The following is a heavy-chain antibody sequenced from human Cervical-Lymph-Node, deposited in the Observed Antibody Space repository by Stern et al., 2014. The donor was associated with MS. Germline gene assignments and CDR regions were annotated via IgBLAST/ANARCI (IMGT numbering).Heavy chain of an antibody. CDR3: AKVYGSGPFDY. J-gene: IGHJ4*02. CDR1: GFTFSSYA. CDR2: ISGSDGST. Sequence: EVQLVGSGGTLVQPGGSLRLSCAASGFTFSSYAMRWVRQAPGKGLEWVSVISGSDGSTFYAASVKGRFTISRDKSKNTLFLQMNSLRAEDTAVYYCAKVYGSGPFDYWGQGTLVTVSS. V-gene: IGHV3-23*04. D-gene: IGHD6-19*01.